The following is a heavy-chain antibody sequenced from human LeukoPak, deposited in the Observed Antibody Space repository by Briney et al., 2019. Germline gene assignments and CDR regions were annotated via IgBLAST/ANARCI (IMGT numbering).Heavy chain of an antibody. Sequence: PGGSLRLSCAASGFTFSSYSMNWVRQAPGKGLEWVSYISSSSSTIYYADSVKGRFTISRDNAKNSLYLQMNSLRAEDTAVYYCARDPPATGTTGFDYWGQGTLVTVSS. CDR1: GFTFSSYS. CDR2: ISSSSSTI. J-gene: IGHJ4*02. V-gene: IGHV3-48*01. D-gene: IGHD1-1*01. CDR3: ARDPPATGTTGFDY.